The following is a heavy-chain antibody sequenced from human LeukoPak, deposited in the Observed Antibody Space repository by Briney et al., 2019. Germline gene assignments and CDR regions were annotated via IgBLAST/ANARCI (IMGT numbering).Heavy chain of an antibody. CDR2: IKSKTDGGTT. CDR1: GFTFSNAW. CDR3: TTESSGWYFWFDP. V-gene: IGHV3-15*07. J-gene: IGHJ5*02. Sequence: GRSLRLSCAASGFTFSNAWMNWVRQAPGKGLEWVGRIKSKTDGGTTDYAAPVKGRFTISRDDSKNTLYLQMNSLKTEDTAVYYCTTESSGWYFWFDPWGQGTLVTVSS. D-gene: IGHD6-19*01.